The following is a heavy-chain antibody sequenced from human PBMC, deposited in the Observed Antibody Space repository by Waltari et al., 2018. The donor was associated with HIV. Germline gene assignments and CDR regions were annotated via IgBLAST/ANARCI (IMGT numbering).Heavy chain of an antibody. V-gene: IGHV4-59*01. J-gene: IGHJ5*02. CDR2: IHYSGST. D-gene: IGHD6-19*01. CDR1: HGSIRSYY. Sequence: QVQLQESGPGLVKPSETLSPLCTVSHGSIRSYYWSWIRQPPGKGLEWIGHIHYSGSTNYNPSLKSRVTISVDTSKNQFSLRLTSVTAADTAVYYCVRGRQYISSSYFDPWGQGTLVTVSS. CDR3: VRGRQYISSSYFDP.